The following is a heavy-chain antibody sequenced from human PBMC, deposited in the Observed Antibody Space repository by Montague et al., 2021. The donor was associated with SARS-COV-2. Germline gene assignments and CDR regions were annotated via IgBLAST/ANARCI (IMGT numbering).Heavy chain of an antibody. CDR1: GGSFSSYY. Sequence: SETLSLTCAAYGGSFSSYYWSWFRQPPGKGLEWIGEINHSGSTNYNPSLKSRVTISVDTSKNQFSLKVDSVAAADTATYYCARGTTMIIYWGQGTLVSVSS. J-gene: IGHJ4*02. CDR2: INHSGST. CDR3: ARGTTMIIY. D-gene: IGHD3-22*01. V-gene: IGHV4-34*01.